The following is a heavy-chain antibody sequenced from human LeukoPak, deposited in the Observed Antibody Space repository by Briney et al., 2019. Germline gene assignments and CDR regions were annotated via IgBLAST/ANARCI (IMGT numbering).Heavy chain of an antibody. J-gene: IGHJ4*02. V-gene: IGHV3-15*01. CDR2: IKSKTDGGTT. CDR1: GFTFSNAW. D-gene: IGHD6-19*01. Sequence: PGGSLRLSCAASGFTFSNAWMSWVRQAPGKGLEGVGRIKSKTDGGTTDYAAPVKGRFTISRDDSKNTLYLQMNSLRAEDTAVYYCARVSDTAMEIAVAGPRGLDHWGQGTLVTVSS. CDR3: ARVSDTAMEIAVAGPRGLDH.